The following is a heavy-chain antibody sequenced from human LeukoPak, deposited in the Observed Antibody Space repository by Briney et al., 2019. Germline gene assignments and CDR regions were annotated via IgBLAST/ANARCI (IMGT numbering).Heavy chain of an antibody. V-gene: IGHV1-8*01. CDR1: GYTFTSYD. J-gene: IGHJ5*02. CDR2: MNPNSGNT. CDR3: ARDTVLMVYATSVDWFDP. D-gene: IGHD2-8*01. Sequence: ASVKVSCRASGYTFTSYDINWVRQATGQGLEWMGWMNPNSGNTGYAQKFQGRVTMTRNTSISTAYMELRSLRSDDTAVYYCARDTVLMVYATSVDWFDPWGQGTLVTVSS.